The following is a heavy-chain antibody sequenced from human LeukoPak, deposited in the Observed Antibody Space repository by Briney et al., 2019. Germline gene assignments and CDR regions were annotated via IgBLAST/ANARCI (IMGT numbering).Heavy chain of an antibody. V-gene: IGHV3-20*04. Sequence: GSLRLSCAASGFTFSSYSMNWVRQAPGKGLEWVSGINWNGGSTGYADSVKGRFTISRDNSKNTLYLQMNSLRAEDTAVYYCARVLLYYDSSGYGAEYFQHWGQGTLVTVSS. CDR2: INWNGGST. J-gene: IGHJ1*01. CDR3: ARVLLYYDSSGYGAEYFQH. CDR1: GFTFSSYS. D-gene: IGHD3-22*01.